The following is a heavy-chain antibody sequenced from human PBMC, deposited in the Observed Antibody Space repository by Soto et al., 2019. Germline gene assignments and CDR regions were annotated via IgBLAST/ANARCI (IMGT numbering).Heavy chain of an antibody. Sequence: QVQLVQSGAEVKKPGASVRVSCKASGYTFTSYYIHWVRQAPGQGLEWMAIVNPTCGSTNYAQKFQGRVTVTFDTSTSTVFMELNSLRYEDTAVYYCARHLAAGDSWGQGTLVTVSS. J-gene: IGHJ4*02. CDR3: ARHLAAGDS. CDR1: GYTFTSYY. D-gene: IGHD6-25*01. V-gene: IGHV1-46*03. CDR2: VNPTCGST.